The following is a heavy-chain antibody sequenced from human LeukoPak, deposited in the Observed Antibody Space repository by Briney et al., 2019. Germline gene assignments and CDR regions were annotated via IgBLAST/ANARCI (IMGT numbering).Heavy chain of an antibody. CDR2: IFDSGST. CDR1: GDSISSYY. V-gene: IGHV4-59*01. J-gene: IGHJ4*02. D-gene: IGHD1-26*01. Sequence: PSETLSLTCTVSGDSISSYYWSWIRQSPGKGLEWIGYIFDSGSTNYNPSLKSRVTISVDSSKNQFSLKLSSVTAADTAVYYCARGDGIYFDHSGQGTLVIVSS. CDR3: ARGDGIYFDH.